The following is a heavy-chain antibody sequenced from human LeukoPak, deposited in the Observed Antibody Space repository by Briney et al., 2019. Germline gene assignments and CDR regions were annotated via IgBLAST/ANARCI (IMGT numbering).Heavy chain of an antibody. Sequence: GGSLRLSCAASGFTFSDHAMHWVRQAPGKGLEWVSAVGIAADTFYPGSVKGRFTISRENAKNSLYLQMNSLRVEDTAVYYCARASWGSTPLFDYWGQGTLVTVSS. CDR2: VGIAADT. CDR1: GFTFSDHA. D-gene: IGHD7-27*01. J-gene: IGHJ4*02. V-gene: IGHV3-13*01. CDR3: ARASWGSTPLFDY.